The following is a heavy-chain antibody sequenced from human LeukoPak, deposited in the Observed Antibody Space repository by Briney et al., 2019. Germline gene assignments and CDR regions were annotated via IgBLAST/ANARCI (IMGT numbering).Heavy chain of an antibody. D-gene: IGHD6-19*01. Sequence: PGGSLRLSCAASGFTFSSYTMHWVRQAPGKGLEWVAVISYDGSNKYYADSVKGRFTISRDNSKNTLYLQMNSLRAEDTAVYYCARGSLGWLGYNWFDPWGQGTLVTVSS. CDR3: ARGSLGWLGYNWFDP. CDR2: ISYDGSNK. CDR1: GFTFSSYT. V-gene: IGHV3-30*04. J-gene: IGHJ5*02.